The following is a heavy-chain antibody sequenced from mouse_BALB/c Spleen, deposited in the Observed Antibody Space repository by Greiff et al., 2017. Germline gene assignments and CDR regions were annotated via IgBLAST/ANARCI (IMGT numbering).Heavy chain of an antibody. D-gene: IGHD1-1*01. CDR3: AREGTTVVARYYAMDY. CDR2: IYPGNVNT. J-gene: IGHJ4*01. V-gene: IGHV1S56*01. CDR1: GYTFTSYY. Sequence: QVQLQQSGPELVKPGASVRISCKASGYTFTSYYIHWVKQRPGQGLEWIGWIYPGNVNTKYNEKFKGKATLTADKSSSTAYMQLSSLTSEDSAVYFCAREGTTVVARYYAMDYWGQGTSVTVSS.